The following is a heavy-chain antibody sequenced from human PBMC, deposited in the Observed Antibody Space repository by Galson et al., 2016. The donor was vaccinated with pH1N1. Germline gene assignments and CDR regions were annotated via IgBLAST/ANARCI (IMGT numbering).Heavy chain of an antibody. D-gene: IGHD2/OR15-2a*01. CDR1: GVTSDDYG. CDR2: MILKSGLS. Sequence: SLRLSCAASGVTSDDYGMHWVRQAPGKGLEWVSGMILKSGLSGYTDSVKGRFTISRDNAKKALYLQMTSLRPEDTAVYYCARGCPKCSPFFYYMDVWGKGTTVIVSS. CDR3: ARGCPKCSPFFYYMDV. J-gene: IGHJ6*04. V-gene: IGHV3-9*02.